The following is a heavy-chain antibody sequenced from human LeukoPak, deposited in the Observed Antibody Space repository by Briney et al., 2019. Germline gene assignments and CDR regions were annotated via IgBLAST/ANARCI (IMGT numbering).Heavy chain of an antibody. CDR2: INPDGDVT. V-gene: IGHV1-2*02. Sequence: ASVKVSCKASGYTFTDYYIHWVRQAPGQGLEWMGWINPDGDVTKSAQKFQGRVTMTTDKSINTVFMELSGLTSDDTALYYCARGPNHYYYMDFWGKGTTVSVSS. CDR3: ARGPNHYYYMDF. J-gene: IGHJ6*03. D-gene: IGHD2-8*01. CDR1: GYTFTDYY.